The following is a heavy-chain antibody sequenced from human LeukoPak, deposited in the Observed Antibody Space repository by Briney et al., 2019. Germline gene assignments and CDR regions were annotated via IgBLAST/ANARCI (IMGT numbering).Heavy chain of an antibody. CDR3: RGPFDY. V-gene: IGHV3-30*02. D-gene: IGHD3-10*01. J-gene: IGHJ4*02. CDR2: IPYDGSNK. Sequence: GGSLRLSCAASGFTFSSYGMSWVRQAPGKGLEWVAFIPYDGSNKYYADSVKGRFTISRDNSKNTLYLQMNSLRAEDTAVYYWRGPFDYWGQGTLVTDSS. CDR1: GFTFSSYG.